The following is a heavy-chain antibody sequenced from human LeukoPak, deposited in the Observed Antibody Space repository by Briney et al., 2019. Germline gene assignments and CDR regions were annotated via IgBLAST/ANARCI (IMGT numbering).Heavy chain of an antibody. CDR1: GFTSGSYA. J-gene: IGHJ4*02. D-gene: IGHD6-19*01. CDR3: ARGPGYSSGWYVLSVDY. Sequence: GGSLRLSCAASGFTSGSYAMHWVRQAPGKGLEWVAVISYDGSIKYYADSVKGRFTTSRDNSKNMLYLQMNSLSAEDTAVYYCARGPGYSSGWYVLSVDYWGQGTLVTVSS. CDR2: ISYDGSIK. V-gene: IGHV3-30-3*01.